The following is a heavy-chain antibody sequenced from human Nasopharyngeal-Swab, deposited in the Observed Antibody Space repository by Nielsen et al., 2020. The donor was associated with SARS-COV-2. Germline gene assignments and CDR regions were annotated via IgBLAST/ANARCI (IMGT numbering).Heavy chain of an antibody. D-gene: IGHD6-25*01. J-gene: IGHJ4*02. CDR3: ASWAGSSRDYYGPLDY. CDR1: GFTFRDHA. Sequence: GESLKISCEASGFTFRDHAMTWVRQAPGKGLEWVSTISGSGNTHYADSAKGRFTISRVNSKNTVFLQMNSLRAEDTAIYSCASWAGSSRDYYGPLDYWGQGNLVTVSS. V-gene: IGHV3-23*01. CDR2: ISGSGNT.